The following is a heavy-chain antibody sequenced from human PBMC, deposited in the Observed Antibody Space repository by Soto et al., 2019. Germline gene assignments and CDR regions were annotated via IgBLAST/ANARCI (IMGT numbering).Heavy chain of an antibody. CDR3: ARVISNHYSSSSGNDY. Sequence: SETLSLTCAVYGGSFSGYYWSWIRQPPGKGLEWIGEINHSGSTNYNPSLKSRVTISVDTSKNQFSLKLSSVTAADTAVYYCARVISNHYSSSSGNDYWGQGTLVTVSS. CDR2: INHSGST. D-gene: IGHD6-6*01. J-gene: IGHJ4*02. V-gene: IGHV4-34*01. CDR1: GGSFSGYY.